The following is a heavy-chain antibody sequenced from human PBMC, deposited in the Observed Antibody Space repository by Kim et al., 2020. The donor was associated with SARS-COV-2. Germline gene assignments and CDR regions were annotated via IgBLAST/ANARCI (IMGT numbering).Heavy chain of an antibody. CDR1: GYSFTTYG. V-gene: IGHV1-18*01. CDR3: ARDNAFGDFGMEY. J-gene: IGHJ4*02. D-gene: IGHD3-10*01. Sequence: ASVKVSCKASGYSFTTYGITWVRQAPGQGLEWMGWIRGSNDDTNYARNLQGRVTVTKDTSTGTAYMELRSLGSDDTAIYYCARDNAFGDFGMEYWGQGTL. CDR2: IRGSNDDT.